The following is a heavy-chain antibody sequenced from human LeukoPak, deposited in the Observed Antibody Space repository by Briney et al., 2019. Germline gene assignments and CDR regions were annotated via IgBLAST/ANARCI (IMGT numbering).Heavy chain of an antibody. D-gene: IGHD1-26*01. CDR3: ARARVFQSGSYYFDY. CDR1: GGSISSSSYY. J-gene: IGHJ4*02. CDR2: IYHSGST. Sequence: SETLSLTCTVSGGSISSSSYYWGWIRQPPGKGLEWIGSIYHSGSTYYNPSLKSRVTISVDTSKNQFSLKLSSVTAADTAVYSCARARVFQSGSYYFDYWGQGTLVTVSS. V-gene: IGHV4-39*07.